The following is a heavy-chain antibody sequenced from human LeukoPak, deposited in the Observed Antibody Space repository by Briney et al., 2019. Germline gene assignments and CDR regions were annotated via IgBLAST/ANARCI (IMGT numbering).Heavy chain of an antibody. CDR2: IYHSGST. J-gene: IGHJ4*02. D-gene: IGHD6-19*01. Sequence: PSETLSLTCAVSGYSISSGYYWGWIRQPPGKGLEWIGSIYHSGSTYYNPSLRSRVTISVDTSKNQFSLKLSSVTAADTAVYYCARVMYSSGWYIFDYWGQGTLVTVSS. CDR3: ARVMYSSGWYIFDY. V-gene: IGHV4-38-2*01. CDR1: GYSISSGYY.